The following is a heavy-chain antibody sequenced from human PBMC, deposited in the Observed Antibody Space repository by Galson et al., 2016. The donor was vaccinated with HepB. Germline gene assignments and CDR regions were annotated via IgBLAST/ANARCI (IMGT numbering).Heavy chain of an antibody. CDR3: AIERPYEHRSLDY. CDR1: GYTFTSNH. D-gene: IGHD3-3*01. Sequence: SVKVSCKASGYTFTSNHMHWLRQAPGQGLEWMGIITPSNGDTGYAQKFQGRLTMTRDTATSTVYMEMTSLTSDDTAVYYCAIERPYEHRSLDYWGPGTLVTVSS. V-gene: IGHV1-46*01. CDR2: ITPSNGDT. J-gene: IGHJ4*02.